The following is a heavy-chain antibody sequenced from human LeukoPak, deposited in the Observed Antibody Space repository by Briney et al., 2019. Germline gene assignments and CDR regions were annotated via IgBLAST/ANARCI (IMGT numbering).Heavy chain of an antibody. V-gene: IGHV3-33*08. CDR3: ARDPDGGKEVGY. CDR1: GFSFNNYA. Sequence: PGGSLRLSCEGSGFSFNNYAMSWVRQAPGKGLEWVAVIWYDGSNKYYADSVKGRFTISRDNSKNTLYLQMNSLRAEDTAVYYCARDPDGGKEVGYWGQGTLVTVSS. D-gene: IGHD4-23*01. J-gene: IGHJ4*02. CDR2: IWYDGSNK.